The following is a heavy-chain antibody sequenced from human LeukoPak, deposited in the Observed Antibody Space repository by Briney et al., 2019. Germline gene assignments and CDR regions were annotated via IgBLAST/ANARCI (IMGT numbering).Heavy chain of an antibody. D-gene: IGHD3-10*01. CDR3: ARVEVVRGVILPYFDL. V-gene: IGHV1-69*06. CDR2: IIPIFGTA. Sequence: EASVKVSCKASGGTFSSYAISWVRQAPGQGLEWMGGIIPIFGTANYAQTFQGRVTITADKSTSTAYMELSSLRSEDTAGYYCARVEVVRGVILPYFDLWGRGTLVTVSS. CDR1: GGTFSSYA. J-gene: IGHJ2*01.